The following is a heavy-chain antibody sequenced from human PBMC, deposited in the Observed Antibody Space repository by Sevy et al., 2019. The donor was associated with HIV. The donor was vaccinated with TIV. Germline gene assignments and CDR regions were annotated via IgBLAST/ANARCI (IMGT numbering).Heavy chain of an antibody. CDR2: IYYNGHI. CDR3: AGENAWGRGYS. D-gene: IGHD1-26*01. V-gene: IGHV4-59*08. CDR1: GGSITSLY. Sequence: SETLSLTCTVSGGSITSLYWNWIRQSPGKGLEWIANIYYNGHINYNPSLKSRVTLSLDTSKNQLSLRLSSVTAADTAMYYCAGENAWGRGYSWGQGTLVTVSS. J-gene: IGHJ4*02.